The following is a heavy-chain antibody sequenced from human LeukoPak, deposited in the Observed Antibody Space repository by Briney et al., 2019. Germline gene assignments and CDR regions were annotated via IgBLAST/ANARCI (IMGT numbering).Heavy chain of an antibody. CDR2: IWFDGSNK. Sequence: GRSLRLSCAASGFTFSSYGMHWVRQAPGKGLEWVAIIWFDGSNKWYADSVKGRFAISRDNSKNTLYLQMHSLRVEDTAVYYCARGTGGGYGVPMDHWGQGTLVTVSS. V-gene: IGHV3-33*01. CDR1: GFTFSSYG. CDR3: ARGTGGGYGVPMDH. J-gene: IGHJ4*02. D-gene: IGHD5-12*01.